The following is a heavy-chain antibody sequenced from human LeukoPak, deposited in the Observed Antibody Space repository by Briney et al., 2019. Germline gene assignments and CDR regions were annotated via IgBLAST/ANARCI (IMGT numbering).Heavy chain of an antibody. CDR1: GYSISGGYQ. V-gene: IGHV4-38-2*01. CDR3: ARGRGWTFDY. Sequence: SETLSLTCAVSGYSISGGYQWAWIRQSPEKGLEWIGSIFHTGSTYYNPSLKSRVTISVDTSKNQFSLKLSSVTAADTAVYYCARGRGWTFDYWGQGTLVTVSS. J-gene: IGHJ4*02. D-gene: IGHD6-19*01. CDR2: IFHTGST.